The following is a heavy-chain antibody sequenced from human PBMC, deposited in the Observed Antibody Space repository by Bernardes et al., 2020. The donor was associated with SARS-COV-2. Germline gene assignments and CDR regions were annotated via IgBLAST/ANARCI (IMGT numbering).Heavy chain of an antibody. D-gene: IGHD3-22*01. CDR2: ISYDGSNK. CDR1: GFTFSIYA. CDR3: ARDSAAAFTMIVVVITHFDY. J-gene: IGHJ4*02. V-gene: IGHV3-30-3*01. Sequence: LSLSCASSGFTFSIYAMHWVRQATGKGLEWVAVISYDGSNKYYADSVKGRFTISRDNSKNTLYLQMNSLRAEDTAVYYCARDSAAAFTMIVVVITHFDYWGQGTLVTVSS.